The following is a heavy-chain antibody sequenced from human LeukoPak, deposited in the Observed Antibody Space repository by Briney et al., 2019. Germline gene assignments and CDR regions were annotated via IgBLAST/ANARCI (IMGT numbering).Heavy chain of an antibody. CDR2: INHSGST. CDR3: ASSYSGYDPFVDY. J-gene: IGHJ4*02. V-gene: IGHV4-34*01. CDR1: GFTFSSYS. Sequence: GSLRLSCAASGFTFSSYSMNWVRQAPGKGLEWIGEINHSGSTNYNPSLKSRVTISVDTSKNQFSLKLSSVTAADTAVYYCASSYSGYDPFVDYWGQGTLVTVSS. D-gene: IGHD5-12*01.